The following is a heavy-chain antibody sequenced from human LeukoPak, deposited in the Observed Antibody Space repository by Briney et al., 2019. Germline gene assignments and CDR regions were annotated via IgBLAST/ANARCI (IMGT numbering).Heavy chain of an antibody. CDR2: IYHSGST. Sequence: SGTLSLTCAVSGGSICSSNWWSWGRPPPGKGLEWIGEIYHSGSTNYNPSLKSRVTISVDKSKNQFSLKLSSVTAADTAVYYCARDWNSSGWYYYWGQGTLVTVSS. D-gene: IGHD6-19*01. CDR3: ARDWNSSGWYYY. CDR1: GGSICSSNW. J-gene: IGHJ4*02. V-gene: IGHV4-4*02.